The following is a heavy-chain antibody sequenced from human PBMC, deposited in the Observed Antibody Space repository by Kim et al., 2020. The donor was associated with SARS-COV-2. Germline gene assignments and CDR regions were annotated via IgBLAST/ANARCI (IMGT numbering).Heavy chain of an antibody. D-gene: IGHD1-7*01. Sequence: ASVKVSCKASGYTFTGYYMHWVRQAPGQGLEWMGWINPNSGGTNYAQKFQGRVTMTRDTSISTAYMELSRLRSDDTAVYYCARGRVSGTTSPYDAFDIWGQGTMVTVSS. CDR2: INPNSGGT. CDR1: GYTFTGYY. CDR3: ARGRVSGTTSPYDAFDI. V-gene: IGHV1-2*02. J-gene: IGHJ3*02.